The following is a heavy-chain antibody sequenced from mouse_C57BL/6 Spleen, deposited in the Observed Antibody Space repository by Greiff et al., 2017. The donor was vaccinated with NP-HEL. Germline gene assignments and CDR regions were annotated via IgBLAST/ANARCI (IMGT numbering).Heavy chain of an antibody. CDR2: INYDGSST. D-gene: IGHD2-1*01. V-gene: IGHV5-16*01. CDR3: AREGVYGNYVFDY. CDR1: GFTFSDYY. J-gene: IGHJ2*01. Sequence: EVKLMESEGGLVQPGSSMKLSCTASGFTFSDYYMAWVRQVPEKGLEWVANINYDGSSTYYLDSLKSRFIISRDNAKNILYLQMSSLKSEDTATYYCAREGVYGNYVFDYWGQGTTLTVSS.